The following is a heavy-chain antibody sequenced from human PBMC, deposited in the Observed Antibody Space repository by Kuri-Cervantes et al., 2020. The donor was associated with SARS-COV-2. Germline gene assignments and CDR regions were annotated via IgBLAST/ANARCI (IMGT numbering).Heavy chain of an antibody. CDR2: IWCGGSNK. CDR3: ARRKGGGAVAGQFDC. V-gene: IGHV3-33*01. CDR1: GFTFSSYA. D-gene: IGHD6-19*01. J-gene: IGHJ4*02. Sequence: GESLKISCAASGFTFSSYAMPWVRQAPGKGLEWVAVIWCGGSNKYYANSARGRFTISRDNSKNTQNPQMNSLRAEDTAVYYCARRKGGGAVAGQFDCWGQGTLVTVSS.